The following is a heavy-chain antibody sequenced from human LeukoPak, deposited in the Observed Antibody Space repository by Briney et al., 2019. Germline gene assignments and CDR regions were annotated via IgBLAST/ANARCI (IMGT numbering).Heavy chain of an antibody. Sequence: PSETLSLTCTVSGGSISSSSYYWGWIRQPPGKGLEWIGSIYYSGSTYYNPSLKSRVTISVDTSKNQFSLKLSSVTAADTAVYYCARTSDIVVVVAATFDYWGQGTLVTVSS. CDR2: IYYSGST. J-gene: IGHJ4*02. D-gene: IGHD2-15*01. V-gene: IGHV4-39*01. CDR1: GGSISSSSYY. CDR3: ARTSDIVVVVAATFDY.